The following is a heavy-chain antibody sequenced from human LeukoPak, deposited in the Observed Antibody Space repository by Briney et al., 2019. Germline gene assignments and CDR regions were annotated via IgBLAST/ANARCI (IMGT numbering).Heavy chain of an antibody. CDR1: GFTFGDYA. CDR3: ARAPTVLVGYCSSSSCQADY. D-gene: IGHD2-2*01. CDR2: IDPSSTYI. Sequence: GRSLRLSCTVSGFTFGDYAMSWFRQAPGQGLEWVSAIDPSSTYIYYADSVKGRFTISRDNAENSLYLQMNSLRVEDTAVYYCARAPTVLVGYCSSSSCQADYWGQGTLVTVSS. J-gene: IGHJ4*02. V-gene: IGHV3-21*01.